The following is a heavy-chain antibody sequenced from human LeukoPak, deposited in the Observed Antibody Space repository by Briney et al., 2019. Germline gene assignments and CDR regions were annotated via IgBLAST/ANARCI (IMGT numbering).Heavy chain of an antibody. CDR2: ISGSGGST. Sequence: GGSLRLYCAASGFTFSSYAMSWVRQAPGKGLQWVSAISGSGGSTYYADSVKGRFTISRDNAKTTLYLQMNSLRAEDTAVYYCAKDPGYDILTGYIPGFDYWGQGTLVTVSS. D-gene: IGHD3-9*01. CDR3: AKDPGYDILTGYIPGFDY. J-gene: IGHJ4*02. CDR1: GFTFSSYA. V-gene: IGHV3-23*01.